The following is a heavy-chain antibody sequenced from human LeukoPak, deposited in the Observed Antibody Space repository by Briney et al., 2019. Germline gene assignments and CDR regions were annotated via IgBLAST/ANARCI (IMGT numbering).Heavy chain of an antibody. D-gene: IGHD4-23*01. V-gene: IGHV4-39*01. CDR3: ARLHYGGNYGYYYYYMDV. J-gene: IGHJ6*03. CDR1: GGSISSGTYY. Sequence: SDTLSLTCSVSGGSISSGTYYWAWIRQPPGKGLEWIASIHYSGRTHNNPSLNNRASMSVDTSKNQFSLKLSSVTAADTAVYYCARLHYGGNYGYYYYYMDVWGKGTTVTISS. CDR2: IHYSGRT.